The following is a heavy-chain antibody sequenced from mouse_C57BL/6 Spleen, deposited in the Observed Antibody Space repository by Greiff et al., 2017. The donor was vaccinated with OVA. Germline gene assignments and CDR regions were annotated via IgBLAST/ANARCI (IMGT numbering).Heavy chain of an antibody. V-gene: IGHV1-26*01. CDR2: INPNNGGT. J-gene: IGHJ1*03. CDR3: ARGVGGYFDV. CDR1: GYTFTDYY. Sequence: VQLQQSGPELVKPGASVKISCKASGYTFTDYYMNWVKQSHGKSLEWIGDINPNNGGTSYNQKFKGKATLTVDKSSSTAYMALRSLTSEDSAVYYCARGVGGYFDVWGTGTTVTVSS.